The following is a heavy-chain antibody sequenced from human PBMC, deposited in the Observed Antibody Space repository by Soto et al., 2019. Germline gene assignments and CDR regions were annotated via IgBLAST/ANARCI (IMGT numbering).Heavy chain of an antibody. J-gene: IGHJ4*02. CDR3: AKGGRQWLVTYDFNY. CDR2: GSHDGRNT. CDR1: GFTFSDYA. Sequence: VQLVESGGGVVQPGRSLRLSFAASGFTFSDYAMHWVRQAPGKGLEWVAVGSHDGRNTHYVDSVKGRFTISRDSSKNTVSLEMTSLRAEDTAVYYCAKGGRQWLVTYDFNYWGQGALVTVSS. D-gene: IGHD6-19*01. V-gene: IGHV3-30*18.